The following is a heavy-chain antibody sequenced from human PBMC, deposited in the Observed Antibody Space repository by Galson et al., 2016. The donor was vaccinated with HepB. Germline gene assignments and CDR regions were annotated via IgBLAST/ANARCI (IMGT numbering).Heavy chain of an antibody. CDR3: AREKEVEAAMPGSYYYFGLDV. CDR1: GYTFTSYT. D-gene: IGHD2-2*01. V-gene: IGHV1-3*01. J-gene: IGHJ6*02. CDR2: INAGNGNT. Sequence: SVKVSCKASGYTFTSYTMHWVRQAPGQRLEWMGWINAGNGNTKYSQKFQGRVTITRDTSASTAYMELSRLRSEDTALYYCAREKEVEAAMPGSYYYFGLDVWGQGTTVIVSS.